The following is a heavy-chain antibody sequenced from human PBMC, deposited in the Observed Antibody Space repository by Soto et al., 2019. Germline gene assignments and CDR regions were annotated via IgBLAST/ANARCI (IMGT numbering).Heavy chain of an antibody. V-gene: IGHV3-53*01. J-gene: IGHJ4*02. CDR3: ARVNTTLVENFDC. Sequence: PGGCLRLSCVVSGFSVSATSIFWVRQATGKGLEWVSLMHRGGTTDNADYVKGRFTTSRDKSKNTLYLHMNGLRVEDTAVYYCARVNTTLVENFDCWGQGTLATVSS. CDR2: MHRGGTT. D-gene: IGHD3-10*01. CDR1: GFSVSATS.